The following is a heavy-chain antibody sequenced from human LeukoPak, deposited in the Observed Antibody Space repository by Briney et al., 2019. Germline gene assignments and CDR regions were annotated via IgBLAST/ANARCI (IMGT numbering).Heavy chain of an antibody. CDR1: GFTFSNAW. V-gene: IGHV3-15*01. J-gene: IGHJ4*02. D-gene: IGHD3-10*01. CDR2: IKSKTDGGTT. Sequence: GGSLRLSCAASGFTFSNAWMSWVRQAPGKGLEWVGRIKSKTDGGTTDYAAPVRGRFTISRDDSKNTLYLQMNSLKTEDTAVYYCTTDILWFGELLYDYWGQGTLVTVSS. CDR3: TTDILWFGELLYDY.